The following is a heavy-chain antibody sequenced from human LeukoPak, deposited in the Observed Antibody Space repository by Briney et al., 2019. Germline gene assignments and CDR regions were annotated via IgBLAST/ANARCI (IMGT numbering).Heavy chain of an antibody. V-gene: IGHV3-23*01. CDR3: AQDLGPGYYFDY. CDR1: GFTFSSYA. J-gene: IGHJ4*02. Sequence: GGSLRLSCAASGFTFSSYAMSWVRQAPGKGLEWVSAISGSGGSTYYADSVKGRFTISRDNSKNTLYLQMNSLRAEDTAVYYCAQDLGPGYYFDYWGQGTLVTVSS. CDR2: ISGSGGST.